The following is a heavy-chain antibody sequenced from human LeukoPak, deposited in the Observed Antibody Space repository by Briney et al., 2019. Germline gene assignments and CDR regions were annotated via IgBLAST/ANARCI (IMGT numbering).Heavy chain of an antibody. CDR2: FYCSGSI. CDR3: ARDRAPIFTMVRDDAFDI. V-gene: IGHV4-31*03. D-gene: IGHD3-10*01. J-gene: IGHJ3*02. CDR1: GGSISSGGYY. Sequence: PSETLSLTCTVSGGSISSGGYYCSWIRQHPGKGLEWYGYFYCSGSIFNNPSLMGRVTISVDTSKLQFSLKLSSVTAADPAVYSCARDRAPIFTMVRDDAFDIWGQGTMVTVSS.